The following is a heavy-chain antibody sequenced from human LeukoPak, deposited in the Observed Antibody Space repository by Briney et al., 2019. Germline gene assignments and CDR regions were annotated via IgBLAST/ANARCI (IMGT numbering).Heavy chain of an antibody. CDR2: ISSGGGNK. V-gene: IGHV3-30*04. CDR3: ARKGSSSWYGGGWAY. Sequence: SLRRSCAASGFTSSSYPMHWVRQPPGKELEWLAGISSGGGNKYSASSVQGRFTISRDNSQITLSLVVNSLRPEDTAVCYCARKGSSSWYGGGWAYWGQGVLVTVSS. CDR1: GFTSSSYP. J-gene: IGHJ4*02. D-gene: IGHD6-13*01.